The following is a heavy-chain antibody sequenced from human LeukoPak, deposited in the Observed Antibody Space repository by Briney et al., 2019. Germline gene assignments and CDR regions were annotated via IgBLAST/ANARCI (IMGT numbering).Heavy chain of an antibody. CDR1: GFTFSSYA. CDR2: ISNNGRNK. CDR3: TRDLSGHYSIDY. V-gene: IGHV3-30*04. J-gene: IGHJ4*02. D-gene: IGHD3-22*01. Sequence: GRSLRLSCAASGFTFSSYAIHWVRQAPGKGLEWVAFISNNGRNKDYADSVKGRFTISRDNSKNTLYLQVNSLRPEDTAVYYCTRDLSGHYSIDYWGQGTLVTVSS.